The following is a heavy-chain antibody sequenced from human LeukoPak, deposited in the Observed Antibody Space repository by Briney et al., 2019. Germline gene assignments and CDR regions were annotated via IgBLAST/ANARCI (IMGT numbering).Heavy chain of an antibody. V-gene: IGHV4-59*01. D-gene: IGHD6-13*01. Sequence: SETLSLTCTVFGGSISSYYWSWIRQPPGKGLEWIGYIYYSGSTNYNPSLKSRVTISVDTSKNQFSLKLSSVTAADTAVYYCARAPGYSSSWHDYWGQGTLVTVSS. CDR1: GGSISSYY. CDR3: ARAPGYSSSWHDY. CDR2: IYYSGST. J-gene: IGHJ4*02.